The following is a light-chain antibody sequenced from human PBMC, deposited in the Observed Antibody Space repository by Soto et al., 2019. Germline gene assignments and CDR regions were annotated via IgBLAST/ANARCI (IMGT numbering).Light chain of an antibody. J-gene: IGLJ1*01. Sequence: QSVLTQPASVSGSPGQSITISCTGTNSDIGTYDYVSWYQKYPGTAPKLIMSEVRNRPSGVPSRFSGSKSGTTASLTISGLQAEDEAEYYCSSYTSDSTYVFGTGTKVTVL. V-gene: IGLV2-14*01. CDR2: EVR. CDR3: SSYTSDSTYV. CDR1: NSDIGTYDY.